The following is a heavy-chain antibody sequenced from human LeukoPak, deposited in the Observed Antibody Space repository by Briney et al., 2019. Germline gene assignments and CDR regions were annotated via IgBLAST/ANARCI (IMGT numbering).Heavy chain of an antibody. CDR3: ARRGGYDSFDYYYYYMDV. CDR2: IYPGDSDT. D-gene: IGHD5-12*01. CDR1: GYSFTSYW. J-gene: IGHJ6*03. V-gene: IGHV5-51*01. Sequence: GESLKISCKGSGYSFTSYWIGWVRQMPGKGLEWMGIIYPGDSDTRYSPSFQGQVTISADKPIGTAYLKWSSLKASDTAMYYCARRGGYDSFDYYYYYMDVWGKGTTVTVSS.